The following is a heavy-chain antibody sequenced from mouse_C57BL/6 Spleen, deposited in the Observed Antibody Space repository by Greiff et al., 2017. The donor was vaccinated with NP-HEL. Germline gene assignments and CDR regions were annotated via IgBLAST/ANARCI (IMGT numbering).Heavy chain of an antibody. CDR3: TTSGGYYGNDGAY. Sequence: VQLKQSGAELVRPGASVKLSCTASGFNIKDYYMHWVKQRPEQGLEWIGRIDPEDGDTEYAPKFQGKATMTADTSSNTAYLQLSSLTSEDTAVYYCTTSGGYYGNDGAYWGQGTLVTVSA. D-gene: IGHD2-2*01. CDR1: GFNIKDYY. CDR2: IDPEDGDT. J-gene: IGHJ3*01. V-gene: IGHV14-1*01.